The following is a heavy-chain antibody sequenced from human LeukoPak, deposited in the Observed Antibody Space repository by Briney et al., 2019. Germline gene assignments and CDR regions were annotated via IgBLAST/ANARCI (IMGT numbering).Heavy chain of an antibody. CDR1: GFTFSKYA. D-gene: IGHD6-13*01. J-gene: IGHJ4*02. Sequence: GGSLRLSCAASGFTFSKYAMSWVRQAPGKGLEWVSAISGSGGTTYYADSVKGRFTISRDNSKNTLYLKMNSLRAEDTAVYHCGKAGYTSSWPLEYWGQGTLVTVSS. CDR2: ISGSGGTT. V-gene: IGHV3-23*01. CDR3: GKAGYTSSWPLEY.